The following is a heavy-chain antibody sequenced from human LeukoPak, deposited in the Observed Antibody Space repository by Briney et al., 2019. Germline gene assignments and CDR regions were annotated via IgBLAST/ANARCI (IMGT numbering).Heavy chain of an antibody. J-gene: IGHJ1*01. D-gene: IGHD5-24*01. CDR3: AKDVRDGYDYAEYFQH. CDR1: GFTFSSYA. CDR2: ISGSGGST. V-gene: IGHV3-23*01. Sequence: PGGSLRLSCAASGFTFSSYAMSWVRQAPGKGLEWVSVISGSGGSTYYADSVKGRFTISRDNSKNTLYLQMNSLRAEDTAVYYCAKDVRDGYDYAEYFQHWGQGTLVTVSS.